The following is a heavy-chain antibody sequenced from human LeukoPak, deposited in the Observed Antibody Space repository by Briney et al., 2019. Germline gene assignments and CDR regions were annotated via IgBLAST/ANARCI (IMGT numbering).Heavy chain of an antibody. CDR1: GFTFDDYA. CDR2: ISWDGGST. Sequence: LGGSLRLSCAASGFTFDDYAMHWVRQAPGKGLEWVSLISWDGGSTYYADSVKGRFTISRDNSKNSLYLQMNSLRAEDTALYYCAKDLDSSGYYYGGIDYWGQGTLVTVSS. V-gene: IGHV3-43D*03. D-gene: IGHD3-22*01. J-gene: IGHJ4*02. CDR3: AKDLDSSGYYYGGIDY.